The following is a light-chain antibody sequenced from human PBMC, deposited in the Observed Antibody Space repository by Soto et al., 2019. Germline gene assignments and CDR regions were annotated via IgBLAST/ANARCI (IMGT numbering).Light chain of an antibody. J-gene: IGKJ1*01. CDR3: QRYDSLRT. CDR1: QSISRS. CDR2: DSS. V-gene: IGKV3-20*01. Sequence: EIVLTQSPAILSVSPGERATLSCRASQSISRSLAWYQQKPGQPPRLLIYDSSTRATGFPDRFSGSGSGTDFTLTITRLEPEDFAMYCCQRYDSLRTFGQGTKVDIK.